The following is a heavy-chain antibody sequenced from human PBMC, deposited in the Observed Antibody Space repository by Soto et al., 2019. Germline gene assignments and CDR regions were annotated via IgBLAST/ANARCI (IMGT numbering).Heavy chain of an antibody. CDR1: GFTFSTYS. Sequence: GGSLRLSCAASGFTFSTYSMTWVRQAPGKGLEWVSTISGSGGSTYYIDSVKGRFTISRDNSKNTLYLQMNSLRADDTAVYYCARICLEMARPDLFDYCAQGSLDIVS. CDR3: ARICLEMARPDLFDY. CDR2: ISGSGGST. V-gene: IGHV3-23*01. D-gene: IGHD3-16*01. J-gene: IGHJ4*02.